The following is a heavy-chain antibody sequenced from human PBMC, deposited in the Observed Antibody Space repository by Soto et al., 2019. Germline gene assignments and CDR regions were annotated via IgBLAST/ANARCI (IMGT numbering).Heavy chain of an antibody. D-gene: IGHD3-3*01. CDR2: IIPIFGTA. CDR3: ARDPSYYDFWSGHFDY. V-gene: IGHV1-69*13. CDR1: GGTFSSYA. J-gene: IGHJ4*02. Sequence: ASVKVSCKASGGTFSSYAISWVRQAPGQGLEWMGGIIPIFGTANYAQKFQGRVTITADESTSTAYMELSSLRSEDTAVYYCARDPSYYDFWSGHFDYWGQGTLVTVSS.